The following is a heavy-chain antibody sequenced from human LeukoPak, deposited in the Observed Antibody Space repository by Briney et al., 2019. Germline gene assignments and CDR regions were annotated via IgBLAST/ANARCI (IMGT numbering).Heavy chain of an antibody. D-gene: IGHD2-15*01. CDR1: GFTFDDYA. CDR3: ASRFKDCSGGSCYLYYFDY. V-gene: IGHV3-9*01. CDR2: ISWNSGSI. Sequence: PGGSLRLSCAASGFTFDDYAMHWVRQAPGKGLEWVSGISWNSGSIGYADSVKGRFTISRDNAKNSLYLQMNSLRAEDTALYYCASRFKDCSGGSCYLYYFDYWGQGTLVTVSS. J-gene: IGHJ4*02.